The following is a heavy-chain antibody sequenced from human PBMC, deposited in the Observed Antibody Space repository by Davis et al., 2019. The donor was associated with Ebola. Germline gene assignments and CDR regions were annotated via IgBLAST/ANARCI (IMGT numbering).Heavy chain of an antibody. CDR2: FNPSGVMT. Sequence: ASVKVSCKASGYPLSSFHLHWVRQAPGQGLEWLGVFNPSGVMTTDAQRFQGRVTLTRDTSTNTVYMELSRLRSDDTAVYYCARVPLGYCDYSTCSKWGQGTLVTVSS. CDR1: GYPLSSFH. J-gene: IGHJ4*02. CDR3: ARVPLGYCDYSTCSK. V-gene: IGHV1-46*01. D-gene: IGHD2-15*01.